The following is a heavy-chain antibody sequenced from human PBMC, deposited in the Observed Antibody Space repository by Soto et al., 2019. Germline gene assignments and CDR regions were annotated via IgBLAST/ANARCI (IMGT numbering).Heavy chain of an antibody. CDR1: GFTFNSYG. CDR3: ARPLVAPVAGPYYYGMDV. D-gene: IGHD6-19*01. V-gene: IGHV3-33*01. Sequence: QIQLVESGGGVVRPGRSLRLSCTASGFTFNSYGFNWVRQAPGKGLEWVAVIWYDGNTKYYADSVKGRFTISRDNLKNTLYLQMNSLTAEDTAVYYCARPLVAPVAGPYYYGMDVWGQGTTVTVSS. J-gene: IGHJ6*02. CDR2: IWYDGNTK.